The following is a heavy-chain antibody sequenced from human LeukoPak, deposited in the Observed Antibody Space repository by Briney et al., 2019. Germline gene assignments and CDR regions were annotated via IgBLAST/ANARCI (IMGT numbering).Heavy chain of an antibody. CDR3: ARDLRCGHRLCGFDY. V-gene: IGHV1-2*02. Sequence: ASVKVSCKASGYTFTGYYIHWVRQAPGQGLEWMGWINPNSGGTNYAQKFQGRVTMTRDTSISTAYMELSRLRSDDTAVYYCARDLRCGHRLCGFDYWGQGTLVTVSS. D-gene: IGHD3-10*02. CDR2: INPNSGGT. J-gene: IGHJ4*02. CDR1: GYTFTGYY.